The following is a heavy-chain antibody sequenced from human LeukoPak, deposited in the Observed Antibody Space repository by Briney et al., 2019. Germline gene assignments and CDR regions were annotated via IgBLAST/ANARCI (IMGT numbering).Heavy chain of an antibody. J-gene: IGHJ4*02. Sequence: EASVKVSCKASGGTFSSYAISWVRQAPGQGLEWMGGIIPIFGTANYAQKFQGRVTITTDESTSTAYMELSSLRSEDTAVYYCASGPETRDLDWPFDYWGQGALVTVSS. CDR3: ASGPETRDLDWPFDY. CDR2: IIPIFGTA. CDR1: GGTFSSYA. D-gene: IGHD2-21*01. V-gene: IGHV1-69*05.